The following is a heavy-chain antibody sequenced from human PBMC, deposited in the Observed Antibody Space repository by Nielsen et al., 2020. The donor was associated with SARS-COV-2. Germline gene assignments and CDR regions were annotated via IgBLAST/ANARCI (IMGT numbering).Heavy chain of an antibody. CDR2: IIPIFGTA. CDR3: ARDHRELASDAFDI. D-gene: IGHD1-7*01. CDR1: GGTFSSYA. V-gene: IGHV1-69*06. J-gene: IGHJ3*02. Sequence: SVKVSYKASGGTFSSYAISWVRQAPGQGLEWMGGIIPIFGTANYAQKFQGRVTITADKSTSTAYMELSSLRSEDTAVYYCARDHRELASDAFDIWGQGTMVTVSS.